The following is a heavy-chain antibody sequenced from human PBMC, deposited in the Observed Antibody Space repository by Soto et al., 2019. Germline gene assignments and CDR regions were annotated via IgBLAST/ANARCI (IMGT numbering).Heavy chain of an antibody. CDR2: ISYSGDT. Sequence: SETLSLTCIVSGGSISSSNYYWGWIRQPPGKGLEWIGSISYSGDTYDNPSLKSRVTISVDTSKNQFSLKLTSVTAADAALYYCARDFFDSSDYTTNWFDPWGQGTLVTVSS. CDR3: ARDFFDSSDYTTNWFDP. D-gene: IGHD3-22*01. J-gene: IGHJ5*02. CDR1: GGSISSSNYY. V-gene: IGHV4-39*01.